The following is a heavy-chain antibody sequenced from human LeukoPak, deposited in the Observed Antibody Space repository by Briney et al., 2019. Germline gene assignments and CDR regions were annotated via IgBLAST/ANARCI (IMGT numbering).Heavy chain of an antibody. J-gene: IGHJ5*02. CDR3: ARRRSGSYYKT. CDR2: MNPNSGNT. Sequence: ASVKVSCKASGYTFTSYGISWVRQAPGQGLEWMGWMNPNSGNTGYAQKFQGRVTMTRNTSISTAYMELSSLRSEDTAVYYCARRRSGSYYKTWGQGTLVTVSS. D-gene: IGHD3-10*01. CDR1: GYTFTSYG. V-gene: IGHV1-8*02.